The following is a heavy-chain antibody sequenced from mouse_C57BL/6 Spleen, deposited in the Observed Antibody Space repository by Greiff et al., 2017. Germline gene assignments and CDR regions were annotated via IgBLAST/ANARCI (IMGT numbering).Heavy chain of an antibody. CDR1: GYSFTGYY. CDR2: INPSTGST. Sequence: EVQVVESGPELVKPGASVKISCKASGYSFTGYYMNWVKQSPEKSLEWIGEINPSTGSTTYNQKFKAKATLTVDTSSSAAYMQRKRLTSEDSAVYDCESGDDCDFDYWGQGTTLTVSS. J-gene: IGHJ2*01. V-gene: IGHV1-42*01. CDR3: ESGDDCDFDY. D-gene: IGHD2-4*01.